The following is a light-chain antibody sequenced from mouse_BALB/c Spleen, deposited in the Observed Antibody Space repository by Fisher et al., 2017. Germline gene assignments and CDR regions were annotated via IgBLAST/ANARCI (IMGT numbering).Light chain of an antibody. Sequence: IVMTQTPAIMSASLEERVTMTCTASSSVSSSYLHWYQQKPGSSPKLWIYSTSNLASGVPARFSGSGSGTSYSLTISRMEAEDAATYYCQQRSSYPYTFGGGTKLEIK. J-gene: IGKJ2*01. V-gene: IGKV4-74*01. CDR1: SSVSSSY. CDR3: QQRSSYPYT. CDR2: STS.